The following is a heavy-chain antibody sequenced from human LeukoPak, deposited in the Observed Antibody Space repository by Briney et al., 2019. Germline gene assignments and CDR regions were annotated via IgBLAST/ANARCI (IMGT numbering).Heavy chain of an antibody. D-gene: IGHD4-11*01. CDR1: GGSINSRF. Sequence: SETLSLTCSVSGGSINSRFWAWIRQPPGKGLEWIGYIYEGIPTYNPSLKSRVTISADTSNSQYSLKLNSVTAAATAVYYCASEDTADYKGRFDHWGQGTLVTVSS. CDR3: ASEDTADYKGRFDH. CDR2: IYEGIP. J-gene: IGHJ4*02. V-gene: IGHV4-4*08.